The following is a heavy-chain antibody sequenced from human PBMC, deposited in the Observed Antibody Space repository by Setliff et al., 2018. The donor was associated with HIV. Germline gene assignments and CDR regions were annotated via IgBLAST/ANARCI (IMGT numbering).Heavy chain of an antibody. CDR3: AREIRTIEGGALDI. CDR2: IYPGDSDT. Sequence: PGESLKISCRGSGYTFTNYWIGWVRQMPGRGLEWMGIIYPGDSDTRYSPSFHGQVTFSADTTVDTAYLQWNTLKSSDTAMYYCAREIRTIEGGALDIWGQGTSVT. D-gene: IGHD3-16*01. J-gene: IGHJ3*02. CDR1: GYTFTNYW. V-gene: IGHV5-51*01.